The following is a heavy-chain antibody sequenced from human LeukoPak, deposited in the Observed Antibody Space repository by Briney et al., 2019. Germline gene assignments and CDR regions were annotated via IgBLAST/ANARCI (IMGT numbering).Heavy chain of an antibody. CDR3: ARGSRGYSYG. D-gene: IGHD5-18*01. Sequence: SETLSLTCAVYGGSFSGYYWSWIRQPPGKGLEWIGEINHSGSTNYNPSLKSRVTISVDTSKNQFSLKLSSVTAADTAVYYCARGSRGYSYGWGQGALVTVSS. J-gene: IGHJ4*02. CDR2: INHSGST. CDR1: GGSFSGYY. V-gene: IGHV4-34*01.